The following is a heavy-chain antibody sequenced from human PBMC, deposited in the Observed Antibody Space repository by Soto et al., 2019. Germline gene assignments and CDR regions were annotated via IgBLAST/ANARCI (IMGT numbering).Heavy chain of an antibody. CDR1: GFSLTTSGVG. D-gene: IGHD1-26*01. CDR2: IYWDDDK. Sequence: QITLKESGPTLVKPTQTLTLTCTFSGFSLTTSGVGVGWIRQPPGKALDWLALIYWDDDKRYSPSLKNRLTITKDTSKSQVVLTMTNMDPVDTATYYCAHRGWVGPIYYFDYWGQGTLVTVSS. J-gene: IGHJ4*02. CDR3: AHRGWVGPIYYFDY. V-gene: IGHV2-5*02.